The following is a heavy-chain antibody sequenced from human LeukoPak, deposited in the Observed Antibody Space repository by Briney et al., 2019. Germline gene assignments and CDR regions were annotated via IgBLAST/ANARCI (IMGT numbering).Heavy chain of an antibody. Sequence: PSETLSLTCNISDGSISSYYWSWIRQPPGKGLEWTGYIYYTGTTNYNPSLKSRVTISVDTSKNQFSLKLSSVTAADTAVFYCARFTQYSGYADQWGQGTLVTVSS. D-gene: IGHD5-12*01. CDR3: ARFTQYSGYADQ. V-gene: IGHV4-59*01. CDR1: DGSISSYY. J-gene: IGHJ4*02. CDR2: IYYTGTT.